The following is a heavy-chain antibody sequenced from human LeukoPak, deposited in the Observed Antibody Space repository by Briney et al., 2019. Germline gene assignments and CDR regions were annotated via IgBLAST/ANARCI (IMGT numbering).Heavy chain of an antibody. Sequence: SETLSLTCAVYGGSFSGYYWSWIRQPPGKGLEWIGEINHSGSTNYNPSLKSRVTISVDTSKNQFSLKLSSVTAADTAVYYCAAGFRYCSSTSCWDFGYWGQGTLVTVSS. CDR2: INHSGST. V-gene: IGHV4-34*01. CDR3: AAGFRYCSSTSCWDFGY. CDR1: GGSFSGYY. J-gene: IGHJ4*02. D-gene: IGHD2-2*01.